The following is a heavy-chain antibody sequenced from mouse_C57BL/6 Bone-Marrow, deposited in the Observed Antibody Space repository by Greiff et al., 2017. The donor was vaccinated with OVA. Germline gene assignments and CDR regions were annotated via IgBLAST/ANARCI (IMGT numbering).Heavy chain of an antibody. V-gene: IGHV5-6*01. CDR1: GFTFSSYG. D-gene: IGHD1-1*01. CDR3: ATGYYYGSSYNYYAMDY. CDR2: ISSGGSYT. Sequence: EVMLVESGGDLVKPGGSLKLSCAASGFTFSSYGMSWVRQTPDKRLEWVATISSGGSYTYYPDSVKGRFTISRDNAKNTLYLQMSSLKSEDTAMYYCATGYYYGSSYNYYAMDYWGQGTSVTVSS. J-gene: IGHJ4*01.